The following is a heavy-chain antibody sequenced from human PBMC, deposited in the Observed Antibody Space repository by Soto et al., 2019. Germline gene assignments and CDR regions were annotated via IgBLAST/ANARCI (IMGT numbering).Heavy chain of an antibody. D-gene: IGHD6-13*01. V-gene: IGHV3-11*01. CDR3: AGVGVCASIAAAGTG. Sequence: QVQLVESGGGLVKPGGSLRLSCAASGFTFSDYYMSWIRQAPGKGLELVSYISSSGSTIYYADSVKRRFTISRDNAKNSLYLQMNSLRAEDTAVYYCAGVGVCASIAAAGTGWGQGTLVTVSS. CDR2: ISSSGSTI. J-gene: IGHJ4*02. CDR1: GFTFSDYY.